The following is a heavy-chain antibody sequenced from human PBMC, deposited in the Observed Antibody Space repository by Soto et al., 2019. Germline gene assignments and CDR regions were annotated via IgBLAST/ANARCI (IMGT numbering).Heavy chain of an antibody. J-gene: IGHJ4*02. CDR2: ISWNGNFT. CDR1: GYSFEDYS. V-gene: IGHV3-9*01. Sequence: EVQLVESGGDMVQPGRSLQLSCVGSGYSFEDYSMHWVRQAPGKGLEWVSGISWNGNFTGYADSVKGRFTNSRDNAKNSLFLQMRSLSLEDTALYYCVGGSWFDWGQGTLVTVSS. D-gene: IGHD2-15*01. CDR3: VGGSWFD.